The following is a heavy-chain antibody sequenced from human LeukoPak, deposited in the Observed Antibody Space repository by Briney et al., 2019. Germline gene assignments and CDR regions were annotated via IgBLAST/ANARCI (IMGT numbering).Heavy chain of an antibody. Sequence: GGSLRLSCAASGLTFRDYWMNWVRQTPGKGLEWVAVIKSDGSEKYYVDSVKGRFTISRDNAKNSLYLQMNSLRAEDTALYYCAKDIGPPYCSSTSCYPLDYYGMDVWGQGTTVTVSS. CDR2: IKSDGSEK. V-gene: IGHV3-7*03. CDR1: GLTFRDYW. J-gene: IGHJ6*02. CDR3: AKDIGPPYCSSTSCYPLDYYGMDV. D-gene: IGHD2-2*01.